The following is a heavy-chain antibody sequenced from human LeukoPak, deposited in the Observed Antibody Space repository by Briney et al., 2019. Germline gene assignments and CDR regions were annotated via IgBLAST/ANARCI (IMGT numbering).Heavy chain of an antibody. V-gene: IGHV4-59*01. J-gene: IGHJ4*02. Sequence: PSETLSLTCTVSGGSISSYYWSWIRQPPGKGLEWIGYIYYSGSTNYNPSLKGRVTISVDTSKNQFSLKLSSVTAADTAVYYCARGYCSSTSCYPSVYWGQGTLVTVSS. CDR3: ARGYCSSTSCYPSVY. D-gene: IGHD2-2*01. CDR1: GGSISSYY. CDR2: IYYSGST.